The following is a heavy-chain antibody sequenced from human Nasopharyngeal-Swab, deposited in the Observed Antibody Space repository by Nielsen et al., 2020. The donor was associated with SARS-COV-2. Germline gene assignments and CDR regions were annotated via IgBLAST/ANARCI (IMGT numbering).Heavy chain of an antibody. J-gene: IGHJ4*02. Sequence: SETLSLTCTVSGDSIAYSTFYWGWVPQPPGKGVGWIGDIYYNGNTYQNPSLKSRLTISVDKSKNQFSLQLSSVTAADTAVYYCVRSSSWYYFDYWAQGTQVTVSS. CDR3: VRSSSWYYFDY. CDR1: GDSIAYSTFY. D-gene: IGHD6-13*01. V-gene: IGHV4-39*01. CDR2: IYYNGNT.